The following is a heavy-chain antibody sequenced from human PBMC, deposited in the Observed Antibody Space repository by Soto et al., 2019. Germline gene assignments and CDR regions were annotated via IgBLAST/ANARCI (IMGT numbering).Heavy chain of an antibody. Sequence: EVQLVESGGGLVQPGRSLRLSCAASGFTFDDYAMHWVRQAPGKGLEWVSGISWNSGSIGYADSVKGRFTISRDNAKNSLYLQMNSLRAEDTALYYCAKGNLFSSGWGPDYYAFYIWGQGTMVTVSS. CDR1: GFTFDDYA. CDR2: ISWNSGSI. CDR3: AKGNLFSSGWGPDYYAFYI. J-gene: IGHJ3*02. V-gene: IGHV3-9*01. D-gene: IGHD6-19*01.